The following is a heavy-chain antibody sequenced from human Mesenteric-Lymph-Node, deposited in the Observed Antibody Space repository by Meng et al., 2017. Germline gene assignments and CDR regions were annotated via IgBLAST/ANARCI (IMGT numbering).Heavy chain of an antibody. CDR3: ARQAARIYYGSGSYYNV. D-gene: IGHD3-10*01. J-gene: IGHJ4*02. Sequence: LRLSCTVSGGSISSGSHYWSWIRQPAGKGLEWIGRIYTSGSTNYNPSLKSRVTISVDTSKNQFSLKLSSVTAADTAVYYCARQAARIYYGSGSYYNVWGQGTLVTVSS. V-gene: IGHV4-61*02. CDR1: GGSISSGSHY. CDR2: IYTSGST.